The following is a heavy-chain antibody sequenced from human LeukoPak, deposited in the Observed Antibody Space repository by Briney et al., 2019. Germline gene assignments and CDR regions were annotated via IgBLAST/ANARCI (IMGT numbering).Heavy chain of an antibody. CDR2: INPEKRDT. CDR3: AKKVRGPSHPLDF. Sequence: ASVKVSCKASGYTFTGYAIHWVRQAPGQGLEWMGWINPEKRDTGYAHKFQGRVTMTSVTSISTAYMELSSLRSDDTAVYYCAKKVRGPSHPLDFWGQGTLVTVSS. J-gene: IGHJ4*02. CDR1: GYTFTGYA. D-gene: IGHD5-12*01. V-gene: IGHV1-2*02.